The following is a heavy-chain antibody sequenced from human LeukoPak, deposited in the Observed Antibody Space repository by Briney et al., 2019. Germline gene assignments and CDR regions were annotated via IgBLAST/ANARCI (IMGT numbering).Heavy chain of an antibody. CDR3: ARDPRVGDHYYYYMDV. CDR1: GFTFSSYA. D-gene: IGHD3-16*01. CDR2: ISYDGSNK. V-gene: IGHV3-30*01. J-gene: IGHJ6*03. Sequence: PGGSLRLSCAASGFTFSSYAMHWVRQAPGKGLEWVAVISYDGSNKYYADSVKGRFTISRDNSKNMLYLQMNSLRAEDTAVYYCARDPRVGDHYYYYMDVWGKGTTVTVSS.